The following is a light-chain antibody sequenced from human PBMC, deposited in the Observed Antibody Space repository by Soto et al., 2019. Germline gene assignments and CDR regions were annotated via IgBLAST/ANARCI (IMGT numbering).Light chain of an antibody. CDR1: DGFVGN. CDR2: VAS. V-gene: IGKV1-39*01. J-gene: IGKJ3*01. CDR3: QRTYNAPFT. Sequence: DIKMPQPPSPRSAFVGDTVPFNSRATDGFVGNLNWYQQKPGQAPRVLITVASTLESGVPSRFSGSGSGTDFTLTINNLQPEDFATYYCQRTYNAPFTFGPGTKVSIK.